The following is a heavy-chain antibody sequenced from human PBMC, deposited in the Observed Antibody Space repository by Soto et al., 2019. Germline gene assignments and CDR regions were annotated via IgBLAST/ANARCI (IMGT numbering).Heavy chain of an antibody. CDR1: GFTFSDHY. CDR2: SRDKVHSHTK. D-gene: IGHD5-12*01. V-gene: IGHV3-72*01. Sequence: EVQLAESGGGLVQPGGSLRLSCAASGFTFSDHYMDWVRQAPGKGLEWVGRSRDKVHSHTKEYAVSVKGRFTISRGDSENSLYLQLNRLKTENTAVYYCARGVVSTGYCDYWGQGTLVSVSS. CDR3: ARGVVSTGYCDY. J-gene: IGHJ4*02.